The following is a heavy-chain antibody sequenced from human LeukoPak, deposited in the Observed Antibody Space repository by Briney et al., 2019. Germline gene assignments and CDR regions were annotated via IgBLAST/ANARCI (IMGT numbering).Heavy chain of an antibody. J-gene: IGHJ6*03. V-gene: IGHV1-8*01. D-gene: IGHD6-6*01. CDR3: ARTYSSSRSYYYYMDV. CDR1: GYTFTSYD. CDR2: MNPNGGNT. Sequence: ASVKVSCKASGYTFTSYDINWVRQATGQGLEWVGWMNPNGGNTGYAQKFQGRVTMTRNTSISTAYMELSSLRSEDTAVYYCARTYSSSRSYYYYMDVWGKGTTVTVSS.